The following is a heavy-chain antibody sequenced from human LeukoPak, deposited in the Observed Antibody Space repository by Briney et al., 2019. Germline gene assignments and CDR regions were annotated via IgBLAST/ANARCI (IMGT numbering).Heavy chain of an antibody. V-gene: IGHV3-23*01. CDR3: AKVRGSYCSSTSCYGGFDP. CDR2: ISGSGGST. D-gene: IGHD2-2*01. J-gene: IGHJ5*02. CDR1: GFTFSSYA. Sequence: GGSLRLSCAASGFTFSSYAMSWVRQAPGKGLEWVSAISGSGGSTYYADSVKGRFTISRDNSKNTLYLQMNSLRAEDTAVYYCAKVRGSYCSSTSCYGGFDPWGQGTLVTVSS.